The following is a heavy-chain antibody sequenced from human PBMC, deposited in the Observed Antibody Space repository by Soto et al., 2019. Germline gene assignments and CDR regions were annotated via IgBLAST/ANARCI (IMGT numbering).Heavy chain of an antibody. V-gene: IGHV1-18*01. CDR3: ASTRREVIAADVTDRYGMDV. D-gene: IGHD6-13*01. CDR2: ISAYNGNT. J-gene: IGHJ6*01. Sequence: QVQLVQSGAEVKKPGASVQVSCKASGDNFISYGISWVRQAPGQVLEWMGWISAYNGNTNYAQKFQGRVTMSTDTTTSTAYMELRSLSSDDTAVYYCASTRREVIAADVTDRYGMDVGRQGITVTVSS. CDR1: GDNFISYG.